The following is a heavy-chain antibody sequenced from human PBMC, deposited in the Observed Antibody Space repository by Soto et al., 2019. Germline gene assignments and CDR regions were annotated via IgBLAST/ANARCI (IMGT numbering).Heavy chain of an antibody. CDR3: ARKLEASIRHVEWFSYKWFDP. CDR2: ITFRGVT. CDR1: GDSLSGYA. Sequence: KPSETLSLTCDVHGDSLSGYAWSWIRQPPGKGLEWIGEITFRGVTNYHPSLKSRLSMSVDTSKNRISLNVSSVTAADTALYFCARKLEASIRHVEWFSYKWFDPWGQGTLVTVSS. J-gene: IGHJ5*02. V-gene: IGHV4-34*01. D-gene: IGHD3-9*01.